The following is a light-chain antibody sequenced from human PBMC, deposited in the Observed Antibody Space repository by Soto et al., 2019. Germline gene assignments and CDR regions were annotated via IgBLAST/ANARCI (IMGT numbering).Light chain of an antibody. Sequence: DIQMTQSPSTLSASVGDRVTITCRASQSISGLLAWYQQKPGKAPKLLIYRASSLESGVPSRFSGRGSGTEFTLSISSLQPDDFATYYCQQYNSYSYTFGQGTKLEIK. V-gene: IGKV1-5*03. J-gene: IGKJ2*01. CDR1: QSISGL. CDR2: RAS. CDR3: QQYNSYSYT.